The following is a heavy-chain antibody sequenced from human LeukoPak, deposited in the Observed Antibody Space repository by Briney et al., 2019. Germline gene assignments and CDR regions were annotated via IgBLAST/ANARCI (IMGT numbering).Heavy chain of an antibody. Sequence: GSSVKVSCKASGGTFSSYAISWVRQAPGQGLEWMGGIIPIFGTANYAQKFQGRVTITRNTSISTAYMELSSLRSEDTAVYYCARSSRGWYVGVFDYWGQGTLVTVSS. CDR1: GGTFSSYA. V-gene: IGHV1-69*05. J-gene: IGHJ4*02. CDR3: ARSSRGWYVGVFDY. D-gene: IGHD6-19*01. CDR2: IIPIFGTA.